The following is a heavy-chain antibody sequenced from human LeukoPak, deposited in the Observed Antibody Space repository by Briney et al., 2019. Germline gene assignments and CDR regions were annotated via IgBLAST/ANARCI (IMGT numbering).Heavy chain of an antibody. CDR2: IYYSGST. V-gene: IGHV4-39*07. CDR1: GGSISSSSYY. Sequence: SETLSLTCTVSGGSISSSSYYWGWIRQPPGKGLEWIGSIYYSGSTYYNPSLKSRVTISVDTSKNQFSLKLSSVTAADTAVYYCARLVVVPAAYDYGMDVWGQGTTVTVSS. D-gene: IGHD2-2*01. CDR3: ARLVVVPAAYDYGMDV. J-gene: IGHJ6*02.